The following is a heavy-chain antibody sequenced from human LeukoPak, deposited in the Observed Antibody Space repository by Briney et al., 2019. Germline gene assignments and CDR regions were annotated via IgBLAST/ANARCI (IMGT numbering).Heavy chain of an antibody. CDR2: IIPILGIA. Sequence: SVKVSCKASGGTFSSYAISWVRQAPGQGLEWMGRIIPILGIANYVQKFQGRVTITADKSTSTAYMELSSLRSEDTAVYYCARDAGRVNALDIWGQGTMVTVSS. CDR1: GGTFSSYA. V-gene: IGHV1-69*04. J-gene: IGHJ3*02. CDR3: ARDAGRVNALDI.